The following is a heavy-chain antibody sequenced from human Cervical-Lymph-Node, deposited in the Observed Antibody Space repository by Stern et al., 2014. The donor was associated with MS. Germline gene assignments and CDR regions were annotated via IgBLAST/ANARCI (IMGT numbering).Heavy chain of an antibody. Sequence: VQLVESGAEVKKPASSVKVSCMASGGNFSTFAINWVRQAPGQGLEWMGGIIPLFGTAHYAQNFQGRVTITAAKSTSTVYMELSSLISHDTAVYYCTANVDTTKDADYWGQGTLITVSS. CDR3: TANVDTTKDADY. D-gene: IGHD5-18*01. V-gene: IGHV1-69*06. CDR2: IIPLFGTA. CDR1: GGNFSTFA. J-gene: IGHJ4*02.